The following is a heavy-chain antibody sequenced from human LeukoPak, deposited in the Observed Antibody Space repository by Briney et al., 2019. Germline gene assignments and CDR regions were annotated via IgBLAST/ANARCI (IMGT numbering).Heavy chain of an antibody. V-gene: IGHV1-46*01. CDR2: INTRGGST. J-gene: IGHJ5*02. CDR1: RYTFTSYY. Sequence: ASLKVSCKASRYTFTSYYMHWVRQAPGHELEWMGIINTRGGSTRYAQKFQGRVTMTRDMSTSTVNMELSSLRSQDTAVYYCARNNSAGVYAWWFDPGGEGTLVTVS. D-gene: IGHD3-10*01. CDR3: ARNNSAGVYAWWFDP.